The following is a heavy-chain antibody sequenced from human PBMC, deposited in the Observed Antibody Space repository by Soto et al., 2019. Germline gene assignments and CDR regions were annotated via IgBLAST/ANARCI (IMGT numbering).Heavy chain of an antibody. Sequence: EVQLVESGGGLVKPGGPLRLSCAASGFTFSAYNMNWVRQPPGKGLEWVSSITSSSSSIYYADSLKGRFTISRDNAKNSLYLQMNSLRAEDTAVYYCASHYGDNGWFDPWGQGTLVTVSS. D-gene: IGHD4-17*01. CDR2: ITSSSSSI. J-gene: IGHJ5*02. V-gene: IGHV3-21*06. CDR1: GFTFSAYN. CDR3: ASHYGDNGWFDP.